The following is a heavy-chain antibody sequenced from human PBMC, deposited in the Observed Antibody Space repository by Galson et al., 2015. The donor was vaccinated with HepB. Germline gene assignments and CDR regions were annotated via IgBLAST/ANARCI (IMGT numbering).Heavy chain of an antibody. CDR2: IISMVGMT. J-gene: IGHJ5*02. Sequence: SVKVSCKASGVTLRRNSITWLRQAPGQGLEWMGRIISMVGMTNYAQNFQGRVTFTADESTSTTYMELSSLRSEDTAVYYCARDSLPGSHDNNWFDPWGQGTLVTVSS. CDR3: ARDSLPGSHDNNWFDP. D-gene: IGHD3-10*01. CDR1: GVTLRRNS. V-gene: IGHV1-69*04.